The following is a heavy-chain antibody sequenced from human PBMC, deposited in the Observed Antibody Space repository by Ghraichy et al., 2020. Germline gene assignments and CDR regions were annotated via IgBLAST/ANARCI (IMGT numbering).Heavy chain of an antibody. CDR3: ARAGFEPVFMTTVPRHEPKFYY. V-gene: IGHV4-34*01. Sequence: SETLSLTCAVYGGSFSGYYWSWIRQPPGKGLEWIGEINHSGSTNYNPSLKSRVTISVDTSKNQFSLKLSSVTAADTAVYYCARAGFEPVFMTTVPRHEPKFYYWGQGTLVTVSS. CDR2: INHSGST. D-gene: IGHD4-17*01. J-gene: IGHJ4*02. CDR1: GGSFSGYY.